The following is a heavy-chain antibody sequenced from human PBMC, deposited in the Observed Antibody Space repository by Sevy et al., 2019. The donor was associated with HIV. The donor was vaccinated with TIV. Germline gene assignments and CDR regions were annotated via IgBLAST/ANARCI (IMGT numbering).Heavy chain of an antibody. J-gene: IGHJ5*02. CDR1: GFTFTSYW. V-gene: IGHV3-74*01. CDR2: ISSDGSDT. CDR3: ARDRGSGGPSNWFDP. Sequence: GGSLRLSCAASGFTFTSYWMHWVRQAPGKQLVWVSLISSDGSDTDYADSVKGRFTISRDNVKNILYLQMNSLRAEDTAVNYGARDRGSGGPSNWFDPWGQGTRVTVSS. D-gene: IGHD1-26*01.